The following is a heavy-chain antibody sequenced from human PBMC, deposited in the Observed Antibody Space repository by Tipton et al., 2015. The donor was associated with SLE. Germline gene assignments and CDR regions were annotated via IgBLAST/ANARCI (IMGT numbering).Heavy chain of an antibody. Sequence: TLSLTCAVSGDSISSGDYHWNWIRQSAGEGLEWIGRISATGGTYYNPSLNSPVTMSLDTSKNQFFLKLSSVTAADTAVYYCARSLETFDVWGQGTMVTVSS. CDR1: GDSISSGDYH. V-gene: IGHV4-61*02. CDR3: ARSLETFDV. J-gene: IGHJ3*01. CDR2: ISATGGT. D-gene: IGHD3-3*01.